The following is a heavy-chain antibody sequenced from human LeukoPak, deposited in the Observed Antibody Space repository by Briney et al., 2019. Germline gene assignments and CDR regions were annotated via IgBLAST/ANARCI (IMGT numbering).Heavy chain of an antibody. D-gene: IGHD6-13*01. Sequence: VASVKVSCKASGGTFSSYAISWVRQAPGQGLEWMGGIIPIFGTANYAQKFQGRVTITADESTSTAYMELSSLRAEDTAVYYCARDRRSGWSSWYYYNIYFDYWGQGTLVTVSS. CDR3: ARDRRSGWSSWYYYNIYFDY. CDR1: GGTFSSYA. CDR2: IIPIFGTA. V-gene: IGHV1-69*13. J-gene: IGHJ4*02.